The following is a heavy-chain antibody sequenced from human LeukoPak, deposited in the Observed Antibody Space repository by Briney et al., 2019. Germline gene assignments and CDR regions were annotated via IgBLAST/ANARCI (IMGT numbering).Heavy chain of an antibody. CDR2: ISSSGSFF. Sequence: GGSPRLSCSASGFPFSTYTMNWVRQAPGKGLEWVSSISSSGSFFYHSDSVQGRFTISRDNAKNSLYLQMNSLRAEDTAVYYCATRYCTIAACRASSHHCFDDWGKGTTVIVSS. J-gene: IGHJ6*04. CDR3: ATRYCTIAACRASSHHCFDD. CDR1: GFPFSTYT. V-gene: IGHV3-21*01. D-gene: IGHD2-8*01.